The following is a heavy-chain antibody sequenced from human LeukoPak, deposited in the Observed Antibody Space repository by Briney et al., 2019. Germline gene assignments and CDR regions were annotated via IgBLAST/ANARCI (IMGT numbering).Heavy chain of an antibody. CDR3: ARPRGCGSSRCNNFDY. V-gene: IGHV3-7*01. CDR1: GFIFRDFS. Sequence: GGSLRLSCSVSGFIFRDFSMSWVRQAPGKGLEWVAKMNEYGSEIFYVDSVKGRFTISRDNGKNSLYLQMNRLRAEDTAVYYCARPRGCGSSRCNNFDYWGQGTLVTVSS. CDR2: MNEYGSEI. J-gene: IGHJ4*02. D-gene: IGHD2-2*01.